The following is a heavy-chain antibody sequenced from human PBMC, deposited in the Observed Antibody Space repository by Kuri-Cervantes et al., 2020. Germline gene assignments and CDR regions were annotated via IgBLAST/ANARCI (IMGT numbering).Heavy chain of an antibody. D-gene: IGHD3-16*02. CDR1: AFTFSSYG. CDR2: ISGSGGST. V-gene: IGHV3-23*01. Sequence: GGSLRLSCAASAFTFSSYGMHWVRQAPGKGLEWVSAISGSGGSTYYADSVKGRFTISRDNSKNTLYLQMNSLRAEDTAVYYCAKDRWAFDIWGQGTMVTVSS. J-gene: IGHJ3*02. CDR3: AKDRWAFDI.